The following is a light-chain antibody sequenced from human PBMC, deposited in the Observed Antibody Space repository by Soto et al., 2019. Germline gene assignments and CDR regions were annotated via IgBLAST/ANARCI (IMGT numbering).Light chain of an antibody. CDR1: QTISSW. CDR2: KAS. Sequence: DIQMTQSPSTLSGSVGDRDTITCRASQTISSWLAWYQQKPGKAPMLLIYKASTLKSGVPSRFSGSGSGTEFTLTISSLQPDDFATYDCQRYSSSSEAFGQGTKVELK. CDR3: QRYSSSSEA. J-gene: IGKJ1*01. V-gene: IGKV1-5*03.